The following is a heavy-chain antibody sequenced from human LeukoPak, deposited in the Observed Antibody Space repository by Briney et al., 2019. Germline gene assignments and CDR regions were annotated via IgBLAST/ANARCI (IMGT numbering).Heavy chain of an antibody. CDR1: GGPFSGHY. Sequence: SETLSLTCAVYGGPFSGHYWNWVRQPPGKGLEWIGKINNSGRTSLNPSLKSRVTISVDTSKNHFSLMLSSVTAADTAVYYCVRGPEISHFYYYMDVWDKGTTVTVSS. CDR3: VRGPEISHFYYYMDV. CDR2: INNSGRT. D-gene: IGHD2-15*01. V-gene: IGHV4-34*01. J-gene: IGHJ6*03.